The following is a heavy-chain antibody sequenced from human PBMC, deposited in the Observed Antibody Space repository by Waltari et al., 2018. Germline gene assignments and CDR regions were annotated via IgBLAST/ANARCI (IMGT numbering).Heavy chain of an antibody. J-gene: IGHJ3*02. D-gene: IGHD6-19*01. V-gene: IGHV1-69*14. Sequence: QVQLVQSGAGVKTPGSSVKVSCKASGGTFSSYAISWVRQAPGQGLECMGGSSPIFGTANYAQKFQCRVTMTADKSTSTAYMELSSLRSEDTAVYYGASLEYSSGEDAFDIWGQGTMVTVSS. CDR2: SSPIFGTA. CDR1: GGTFSSYA. CDR3: ASLEYSSGEDAFDI.